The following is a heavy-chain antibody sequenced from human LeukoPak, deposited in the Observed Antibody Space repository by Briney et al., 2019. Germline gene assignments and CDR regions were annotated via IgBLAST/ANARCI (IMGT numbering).Heavy chain of an antibody. J-gene: IGHJ4*02. V-gene: IGHV4-34*01. Sequence: SETLSLTCAAYGGSFSGYYWSWIRQPPGKGLEWIGEINHSGSTNYNPSLKSRVTISVDTSKNQFSLKLSSLTAADTAVYYCARGRRYSYGYRYYFDYWGQGTLVTVSS. CDR3: ARGRRYSYGYRYYFDY. CDR1: GGSFSGYY. D-gene: IGHD5-18*01. CDR2: INHSGST.